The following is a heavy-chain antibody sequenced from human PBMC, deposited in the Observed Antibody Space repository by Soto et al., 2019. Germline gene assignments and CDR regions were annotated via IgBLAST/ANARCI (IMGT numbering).Heavy chain of an antibody. CDR1: GGSLSTPVW. CDR2: VFHSGSA. Sequence: QLQLQESGPGLVKPSGTLSLTCGVSGGSLSTPVWWSWVRLPPGKGLEWIGEVFHSGSANHNPSLQSRVTISLDKSTNQFSLRLSSVTAADTAVYYCARKAWTRLDYWGQGALVTVSS. V-gene: IGHV4-4*02. D-gene: IGHD1-1*01. J-gene: IGHJ4*02. CDR3: ARKAWTRLDY.